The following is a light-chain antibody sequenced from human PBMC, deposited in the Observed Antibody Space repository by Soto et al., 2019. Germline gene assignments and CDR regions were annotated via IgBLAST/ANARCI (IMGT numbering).Light chain of an antibody. V-gene: IGKV1-27*01. CDR2: SAS. CDR1: RGIGNA. J-gene: IGKJ1*01. CDR3: QRYNSAPRT. Sequence: GDRVTITCRPSRGIGNALAWYQQKPGTVPKLLIHSASTLQSGVPIRFSGSGSGTDFTLTISSLQPEDVAVYYCQRYNSAPRTFGQGTKVDI.